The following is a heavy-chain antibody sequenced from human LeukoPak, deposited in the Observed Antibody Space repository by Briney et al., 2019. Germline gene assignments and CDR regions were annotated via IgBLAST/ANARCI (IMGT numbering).Heavy chain of an antibody. CDR2: SSGSGGST. V-gene: IGHV3-23*01. J-gene: IGHJ5*02. CDR3: AKDYSSSWYGDGWFDP. Sequence: GGSLRLSCAASGFTFSSYAMSWVRQAPGKGLEWVSASSGSGGSTYYADSVKGRFTISRDNSKNTLYLQMNSLRAEDTAVYYCAKDYSSSWYGDGWFDPWGQGTLVTVSS. CDR1: GFTFSSYA. D-gene: IGHD6-13*01.